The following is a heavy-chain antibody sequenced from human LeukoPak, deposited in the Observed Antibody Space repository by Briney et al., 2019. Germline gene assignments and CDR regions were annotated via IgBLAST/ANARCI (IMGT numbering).Heavy chain of an antibody. J-gene: IGHJ4*02. V-gene: IGHV3-30-3*01. CDR2: ISYDGSNK. CDR1: GFTFSSYA. CDR3: ARGGPVAASY. D-gene: IGHD6-6*01. Sequence: PGGSLRLSCAASGFTFSSYAMHWVRQAPGKELEWVAVISYDGSNKYYADSVKGRFTVSRDNSKNTLYLQMNSLRAEDTAVYYCARGGPVAASYWGQGTLVTVSS.